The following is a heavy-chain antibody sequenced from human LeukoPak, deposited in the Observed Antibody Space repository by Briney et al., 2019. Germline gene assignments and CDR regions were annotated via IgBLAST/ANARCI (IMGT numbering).Heavy chain of an antibody. CDR3: AKDLAGVGGQYNDY. D-gene: IGHD3-3*01. Sequence: GGSLRLSCAASGFTYDGYIMHWVRQAPGKGLEWVSLITWDGGSIHYADSVKGRFTISRDNSKNTLYLQMNSLRAEDTAVYYCAKDLAGVGGQYNDYWGQGTLVTVSS. J-gene: IGHJ4*02. V-gene: IGHV3-43*01. CDR1: GFTYDGYI. CDR2: ITWDGGSI.